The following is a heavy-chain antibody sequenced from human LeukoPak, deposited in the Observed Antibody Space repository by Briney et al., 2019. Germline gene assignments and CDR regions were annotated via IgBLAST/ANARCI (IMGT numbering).Heavy chain of an antibody. Sequence: AGGSLRLSCAASGFTFSGYGMHWVRQAPDKGLEWVAVIWYDGNNKYYADPVKGRFTISRDNSKNTLYLQMNSLRAEDTAVYYCAKDWGYTTMVSYYFDYWGQGALVTVSS. CDR2: IWYDGNNK. CDR3: AKDWGYTTMVSYYFDY. D-gene: IGHD5-18*01. J-gene: IGHJ4*02. V-gene: IGHV3-33*06. CDR1: GFTFSGYG.